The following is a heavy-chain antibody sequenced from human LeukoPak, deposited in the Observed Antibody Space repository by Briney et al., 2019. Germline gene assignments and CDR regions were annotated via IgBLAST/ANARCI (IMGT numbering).Heavy chain of an antibody. CDR1: GGSISSSSYY. D-gene: IGHD3-22*01. CDR2: IYYSGST. Sequence: SETLSLTCTVSGGSISSSSYYWGWIRQPPGKGLEWIGSIYYSGSTYYNPSLKSRVTISVDTSKNRFSLKLSSVTAADTAVYYCARDGGGDSSGYYWGYYFDYWGQGTLVTVSS. V-gene: IGHV4-39*07. J-gene: IGHJ4*02. CDR3: ARDGGGDSSGYYWGYYFDY.